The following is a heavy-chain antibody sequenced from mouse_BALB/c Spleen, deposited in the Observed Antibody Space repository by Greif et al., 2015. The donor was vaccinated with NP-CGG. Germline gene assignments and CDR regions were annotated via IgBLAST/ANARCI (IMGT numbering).Heavy chain of an antibody. CDR2: ILPGSGST. J-gene: IGHJ3*01. D-gene: IGHD2-14*01. V-gene: IGHV1-9*01. CDR1: GYTFSSYW. Sequence: VKLQESGAELMKPGASVKISCKATGYTFSSYWIEWVKQRPGHGLEWIGEILPGSGSTNYDEKFKGKATFTADTSSNTAYMQLSSLTSEDSAVYYCARGGNRYDERFAYWGQGTLVTVSA. CDR3: ARGGNRYDERFAY.